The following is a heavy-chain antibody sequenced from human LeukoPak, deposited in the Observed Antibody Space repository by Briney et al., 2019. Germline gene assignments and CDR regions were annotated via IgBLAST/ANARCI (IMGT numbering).Heavy chain of an antibody. J-gene: IGHJ3*02. CDR1: GFTFRNYY. Sequence: GGSLRLSCAASGFTFRNYYMHWVRQAPGKGLEWVAVISLDGNNEYYADSVKGRFSLSRDNSMNTLYLQLNSLRAEDTAVYYCARDRGSYYVDAFDIWGQGTMVTVSS. CDR2: ISLDGNNE. V-gene: IGHV3-30-3*01. D-gene: IGHD1-26*01. CDR3: ARDRGSYYVDAFDI.